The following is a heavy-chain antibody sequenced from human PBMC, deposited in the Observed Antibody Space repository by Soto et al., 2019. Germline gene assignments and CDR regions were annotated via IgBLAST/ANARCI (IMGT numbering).Heavy chain of an antibody. CDR3: ARHSATVTTTQQVTYYYYYYYMDV. V-gene: IGHV4-59*08. D-gene: IGHD4-17*01. CDR1: GGSISSYY. J-gene: IGHJ6*03. CDR2: IYYSGST. Sequence: PSETLSLTCTVSGGSISSYYWSWIRQPPGKGLEWIGYIYYSGSTNYNPSLKSRVTISVDTSKNQFSLKLSSVTAADTAVYYCARHSATVTTTQQVTYYYYYYYMDVWGKGTTVTVSS.